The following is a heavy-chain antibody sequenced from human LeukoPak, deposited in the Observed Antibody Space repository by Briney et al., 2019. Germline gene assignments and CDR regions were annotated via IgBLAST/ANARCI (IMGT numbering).Heavy chain of an antibody. J-gene: IGHJ3*02. CDR3: TREGVYAPDPSSYHRDAFDI. Sequence: ASVKASCKASGGSFSSFVITWVRQAPGQGLEWMGRIIPVLGVSNFAQKFQGRVTITADKSTNTAHMELSRLESGDTAVYYCTREGVYAPDPSSYHRDAFDIWSQGTLVIVSS. V-gene: IGHV1-69*04. CDR2: IIPVLGVS. D-gene: IGHD2/OR15-2a*01. CDR1: GGSFSSFV.